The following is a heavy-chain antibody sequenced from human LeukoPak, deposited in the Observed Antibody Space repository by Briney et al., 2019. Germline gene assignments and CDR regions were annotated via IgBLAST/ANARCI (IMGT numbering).Heavy chain of an antibody. Sequence: SGPTLVNPTQTLTLTCTFSGVSRSTRGRGGGWILQPPGKARGCLSLTSWNGDKLYTPSLKSGHTIPYHTSTYQVDLTMTNMDTVDTATYYCATPVVGDYYGSGSSDYFDYWGQGTLVTVSS. CDR3: ATPVVGDYYGSGSSDYFDY. J-gene: IGHJ4*02. CDR1: GVSRSTRGRG. D-gene: IGHD3-10*01. V-gene: IGHV2-5*01. CDR2: TSWNGDK.